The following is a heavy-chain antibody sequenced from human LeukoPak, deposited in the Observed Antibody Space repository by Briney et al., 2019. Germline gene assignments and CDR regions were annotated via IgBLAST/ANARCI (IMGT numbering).Heavy chain of an antibody. CDR2: IYYSGST. V-gene: IGHV4-30-4*01. CDR1: GGSISSGDYY. CDR3: ARGRSRVASDI. J-gene: IGHJ3*02. Sequence: SETLSLTCTVSGGSISSGDYYWSWIRQPPGKGLEWIGYIYYSGSTYYNPSLKSRVTISVDTSKNQFSLKLSSVTAADTAVYYCARGRSRVASDIWGQGTMVTVSS.